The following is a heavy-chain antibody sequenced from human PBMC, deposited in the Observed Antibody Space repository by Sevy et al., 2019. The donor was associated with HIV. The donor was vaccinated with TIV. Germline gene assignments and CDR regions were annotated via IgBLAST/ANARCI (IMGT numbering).Heavy chain of an antibody. CDR3: ARCRYGDYFDY. D-gene: IGHD4-17*01. CDR2: IYYSGST. Sequence: SETLSLTCTVSGGSISSGGYYWSWIRQHPGKGLEWIGYIYYSGSTYYNPSLKSRVTISVDTSKNQFSLKLGSVTAADTAVYYCARCRYGDYFDYWGQGTLVTVSS. V-gene: IGHV4-31*03. J-gene: IGHJ4*02. CDR1: GGSISSGGYY.